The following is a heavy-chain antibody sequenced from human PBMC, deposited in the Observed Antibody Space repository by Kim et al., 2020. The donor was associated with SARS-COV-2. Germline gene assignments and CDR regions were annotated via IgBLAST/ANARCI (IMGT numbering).Heavy chain of an antibody. CDR1: GFTFSSYW. CDR2: IKQDGNQK. Sequence: GGSLRLSCAASGFTFSSYWMTWVRQAPGKGLEWVSNIKQDGNQKYYVDSVKGRFTISRDNAKNSLYLQMNSLRAEDTAVYYCARDGDLYSSGKDAFDIWGPGTMVPVSS. V-gene: IGHV3-7*01. CDR3: ARDGDLYSSGKDAFDI. D-gene: IGHD6-19*01. J-gene: IGHJ3*02.